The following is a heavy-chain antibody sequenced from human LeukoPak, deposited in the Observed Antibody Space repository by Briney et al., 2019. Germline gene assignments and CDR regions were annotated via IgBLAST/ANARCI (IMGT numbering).Heavy chain of an antibody. V-gene: IGHV1-2*04. CDR2: INPNSGGT. CDR3: ARSSPTLKDPTYSSSFGWFDP. CDR1: GYTFTGYY. Sequence: ASVKVSCKASGYTFTGYYMHWVRQAPGQGLEWMGWINPNSGGTNYAQKFQGWVTMTRDTSISTAYMELSRLRSDDTAVYYCARSSPTLKDPTYSSSFGWFDPWGQGTLDTVSS. J-gene: IGHJ5*02. D-gene: IGHD6-13*01.